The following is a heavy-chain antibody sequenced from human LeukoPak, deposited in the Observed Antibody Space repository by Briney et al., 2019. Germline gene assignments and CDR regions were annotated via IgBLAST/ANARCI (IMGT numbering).Heavy chain of an antibody. CDR1: GYSITSGFS. V-gene: IGHV4-38-2*02. D-gene: IGHD3-16*01. J-gene: IGHJ5*02. Sequence: SETLSLTCAVSGYSITSGFSWGWIRPPPGKGQEWIGTISHSGTTDYKSTLESRLTTSMDTSKNLFSLRLTSVTAADTAVYYCAREGAVPGIDPWGQGTLVTVSS. CDR3: AREGAVPGIDP. CDR2: ISHSGTT.